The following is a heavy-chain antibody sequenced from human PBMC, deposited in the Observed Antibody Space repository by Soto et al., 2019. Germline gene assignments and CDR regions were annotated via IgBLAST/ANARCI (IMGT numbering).Heavy chain of an antibody. CDR1: GFTFSDYY. Sequence: GFTFSDYYMSWIRQAPGKGLEWVSYISSSGSTIYYADSVKGRFTISRDNAKNSLYLQMNSLRAEDTAVYYCARDLTMVRGVPYYGMDVWGQGTTVTVSS. CDR2: ISSSGSTI. D-gene: IGHD3-10*01. V-gene: IGHV3-11*01. J-gene: IGHJ6*02. CDR3: ARDLTMVRGVPYYGMDV.